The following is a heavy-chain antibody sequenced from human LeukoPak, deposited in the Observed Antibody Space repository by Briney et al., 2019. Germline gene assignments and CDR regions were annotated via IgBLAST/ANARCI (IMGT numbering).Heavy chain of an antibody. CDR3: ARTANFAAGYYIDY. V-gene: IGHV3-21*01. D-gene: IGHD6-13*01. CDR2: ISGSSRHK. J-gene: IGHJ4*02. Sequence: GGSLRPSCAASGFTFSSYTMNWVRQAPGKGLEWVSSISGSSRHKYYADSVKGRFTISRDSAKNSLYLQMNSLRAEDTAVYYCARTANFAAGYYIDYWGQGTLVTVSS. CDR1: GFTFSSYT.